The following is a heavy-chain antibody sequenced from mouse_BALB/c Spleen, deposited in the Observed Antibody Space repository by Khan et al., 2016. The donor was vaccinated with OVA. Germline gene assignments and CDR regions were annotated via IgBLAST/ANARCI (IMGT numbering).Heavy chain of an antibody. V-gene: IGHV2-2*02. J-gene: IGHJ3*01. D-gene: IGHD2-4*01. CDR2: IWSGGST. CDR1: GFSLTHYG. CDR3: VRRSSMTTTCFWFAD. Sequence: QVQLKESGPGLVQPSQSLSITCTVSGFSLTHYGIHWVRQSPGKGLEWLGMIWSGGSTDYNAVFISRLSISKDNSKSQVFFKMNSLQTNDTAIYXCVRRSSMTTTCFWFADWGQGTLVTVSA.